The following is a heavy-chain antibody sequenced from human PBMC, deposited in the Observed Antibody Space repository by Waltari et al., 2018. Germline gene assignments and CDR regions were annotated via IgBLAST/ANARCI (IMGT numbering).Heavy chain of an antibody. V-gene: IGHV1-8*03. CDR2: MNPNRGST. CDR3: ARGSFASGDYKFDY. Sequence: QVHLVQSGADVKKPGASVKVSCKASGYTFATSDINWVRQASGQGLEWMGWMNPNRGSTGYAQKFQDRLTITRNTSISAAYMELSSLRSEDTAIYYCARGSFASGDYKFDYWGQGTLVTVSS. CDR1: GYTFATSD. J-gene: IGHJ4*02. D-gene: IGHD1-20*01.